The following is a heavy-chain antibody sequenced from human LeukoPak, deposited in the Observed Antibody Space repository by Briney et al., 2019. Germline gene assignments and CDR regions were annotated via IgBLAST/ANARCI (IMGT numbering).Heavy chain of an antibody. CDR2: IKEDGSEK. J-gene: IGHJ4*02. CDR1: GFTFSSYS. CDR3: ARGEHSSFDY. D-gene: IGHD6-6*01. V-gene: IGHV3-7*01. Sequence: GGSLRLSCAASGFTFSSYSMNWVRQAPGKGLEWVANIKEDGSEKYYVDSEKGRFTISRDNAKNSLYLQMNSLRAEDTAVYYCARGEHSSFDYWGQGTLVTVSS.